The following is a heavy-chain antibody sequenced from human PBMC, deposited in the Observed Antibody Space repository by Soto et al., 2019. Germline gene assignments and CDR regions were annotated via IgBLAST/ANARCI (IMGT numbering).Heavy chain of an antibody. V-gene: IGHV4-39*01. CDR2: IYYSGST. J-gene: IGHJ4*02. Sequence: SETLSLTCTVSGGSISSSSYYWGWIRQPPGKGLEWIGSIYYSGSTYYNPSLKSRVTISVDTSKNQFSLKLSSVTAADTAVYYCARHEGQWLAFDYWGQGTLVTVSS. CDR3: ARHEGQWLAFDY. D-gene: IGHD6-19*01. CDR1: GGSISSSSYY.